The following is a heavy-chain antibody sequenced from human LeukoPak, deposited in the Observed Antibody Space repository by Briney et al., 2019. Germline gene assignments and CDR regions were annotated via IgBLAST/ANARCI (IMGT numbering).Heavy chain of an antibody. CDR1: GGSFSGYY. CDR2: INHSGGT. D-gene: IGHD3-22*01. CDR3: AREPYYYDSSGYYPFDY. V-gene: IGHV4-34*01. Sequence: SETLSLTCAVYGGSFSGYYWSWIRQPPGKGLEWIGEINHSGGTNYNPSLKSRVTISVDTSKNQFSLKLSSVTAADTAVYYCAREPYYYDSSGYYPFDYWGQGTLVTVSS. J-gene: IGHJ4*02.